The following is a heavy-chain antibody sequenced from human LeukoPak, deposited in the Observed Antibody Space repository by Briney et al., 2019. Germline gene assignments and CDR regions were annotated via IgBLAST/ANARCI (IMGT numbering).Heavy chain of an antibody. CDR3: AKAPVTSCRGAFCYPFDY. J-gene: IGHJ4*02. V-gene: IGHV3-48*04. CDR2: ISSSSSTI. D-gene: IGHD2-15*01. CDR1: GFTFSSYS. Sequence: GGSLRLSCAASGFTFSSYSMNWVRQAPGKGLEWVSYISSSSSTIYYADSVKGRFTISRDNAKNSLYLQMNSLRAEDAAVYYCAKAPVTSCRGAFCYPFDYWGQGTLVTVSS.